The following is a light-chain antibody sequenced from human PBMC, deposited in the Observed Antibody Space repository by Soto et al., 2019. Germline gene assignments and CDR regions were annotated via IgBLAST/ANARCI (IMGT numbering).Light chain of an antibody. CDR1: QDISNH. CDR3: QQYYNFPIT. J-gene: IGKJ5*01. V-gene: IGKV1-33*01. CDR2: DAS. Sequence: DTQMTQSPSSLSAYVGDRVTITPQASQDISNHVNWYQQKPGRAPKLLIYDASNLETGVPSRCSGSGSGTDFSVTISSLQPEDFATYYCQQYYNFPITFGQGTRLENK.